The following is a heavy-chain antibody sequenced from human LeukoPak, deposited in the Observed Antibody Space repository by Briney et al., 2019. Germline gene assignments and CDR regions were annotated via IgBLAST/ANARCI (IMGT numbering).Heavy chain of an antibody. V-gene: IGHV3-33*01. D-gene: IGHD3/OR15-3a*01. Sequence: PGRSLTLSCAAYGFTFSSYGMHWVRQAPGKGREWVAVIWYDGSNKYYADSVKGRFTISRDNSKNTLYLQRNSLRAEDTAVYYCARGYDFSYWYFDYWGQGTLVTVSS. CDR3: ARGYDFSYWYFDY. CDR2: IWYDGSNK. CDR1: GFTFSSYG. J-gene: IGHJ4*02.